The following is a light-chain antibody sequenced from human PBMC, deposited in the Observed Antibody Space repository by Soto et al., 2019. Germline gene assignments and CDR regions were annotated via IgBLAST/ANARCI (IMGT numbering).Light chain of an antibody. CDR3: SSYSTTTSPHVL. Sequence: QSVLAQPASVSGSPGQSITISCTGTRSDIGRYNYVSWYQQRPGKAPKLLIYEVTYRPSGVSARFSGSKSGGTASLTISGLQAEDEADYYCSSYSTTTSPHVLFGGGTQLTVL. CDR1: RSDIGRYNY. V-gene: IGLV2-14*01. CDR2: EVT. J-gene: IGLJ2*01.